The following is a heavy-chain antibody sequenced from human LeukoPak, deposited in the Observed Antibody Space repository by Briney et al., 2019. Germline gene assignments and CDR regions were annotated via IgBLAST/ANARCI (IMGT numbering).Heavy chain of an antibody. D-gene: IGHD1-26*01. CDR2: ISSSSTI. CDR3: ARAYRSYSAFDY. CDR1: GFTFSSYS. Sequence: PGGSLRLSCAASGFTFSSYSMNWVRQAPGKGLEWVSYISSSSTIYYADSVKGRFTISRDNAKNSLYLQMNSLRAEDTAVYYCARAYRSYSAFDYWGQGTLVTVSS. J-gene: IGHJ4*02. V-gene: IGHV3-48*04.